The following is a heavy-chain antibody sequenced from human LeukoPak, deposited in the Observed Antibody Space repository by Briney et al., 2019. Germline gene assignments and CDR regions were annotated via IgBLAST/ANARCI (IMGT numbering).Heavy chain of an antibody. V-gene: IGHV3-23*01. D-gene: IGHD3-10*01. J-gene: IGHJ4*02. CDR2: ISGGTT. Sequence: GGSLRLFCAASGFTISSYGMSWVRQAPGKGLEWVSSISGGTTYYADSVKGRFTISRDNSKSIVSLQMNGLRAEDTAVYFFPKSVYGSGNYWGQGTLVTVSS. CDR1: GFTISSYG. CDR3: PKSVYGSGNY.